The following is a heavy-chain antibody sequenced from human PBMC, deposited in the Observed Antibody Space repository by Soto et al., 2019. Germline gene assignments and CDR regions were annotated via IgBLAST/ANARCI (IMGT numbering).Heavy chain of an antibody. CDR2: IKSKTDGGAT. J-gene: IGHJ4*02. D-gene: IGHD2-21*01. V-gene: IGHV3-15*01. Sequence: SCAASGFTFSNAWRYWVRQAPGKGLEWFGRIKSKTDGGATDYAEPVKGRFTISRDDSKNTLYLQMNTQKTDDKPVSYGTSGALGPCGVFDHWGRGTLVTVYS. CDR3: TSGALGPCGVFDH. CDR1: GFTFSNAW.